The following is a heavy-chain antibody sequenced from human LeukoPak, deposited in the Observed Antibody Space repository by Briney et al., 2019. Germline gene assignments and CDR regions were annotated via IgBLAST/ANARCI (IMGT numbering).Heavy chain of an antibody. D-gene: IGHD6-13*01. CDR2: ISSSSSYI. J-gene: IGHJ6*02. V-gene: IGHV3-21*01. Sequence: GGSLRLSCAASGFTFSSYSMNWVRQAPGKGLEWVSSISSSSSYIYYADSVKGRFTISRDNAKNSLYLQMNSLRAEDTAVYYCAVRMEQQTGHYYYGMDVWGQGTTVTVSS. CDR1: GFTFSSYS. CDR3: AVRMEQQTGHYYYGMDV.